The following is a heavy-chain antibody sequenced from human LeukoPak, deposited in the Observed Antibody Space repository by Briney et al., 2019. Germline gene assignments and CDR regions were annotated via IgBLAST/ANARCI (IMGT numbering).Heavy chain of an antibody. CDR3: ARIPYASENWFDP. V-gene: IGHV4-59*01. CDR2: IYYSGST. J-gene: IGHJ5*02. D-gene: IGHD3-10*01. Sequence: PSETLSLTCTVSGGSISTNYWSWIRQPPGKGLEWIGYIYYSGSTNYNPSLKSRITMSVDTSKNQFSLKLTSVTAAGTAVYYCARIPYASENWFDPWGQGTLVTVSS. CDR1: GGSISTNY.